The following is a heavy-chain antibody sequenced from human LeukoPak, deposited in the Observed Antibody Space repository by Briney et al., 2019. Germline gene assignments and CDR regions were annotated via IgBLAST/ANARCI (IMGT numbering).Heavy chain of an antibody. V-gene: IGHV1-2*02. CDR3: ARVGGYDFWSGYYSYFDY. CDR1: GYTFTGYY. CDR2: INPNSGGT. J-gene: IGHJ4*02. Sequence: ASVKVSCKASGYTFTGYYMHWVRQAPGQGLEWMAWINPNSGGTNYAQKFQGRVTMTRDTSISTAYMELSRLRSDDTAVYYCARVGGYDFWSGYYSYFDYWGQGTLVTVSS. D-gene: IGHD3-3*01.